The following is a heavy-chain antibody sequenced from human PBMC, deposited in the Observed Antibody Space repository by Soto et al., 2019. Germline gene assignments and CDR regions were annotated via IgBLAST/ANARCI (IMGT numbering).Heavy chain of an antibody. D-gene: IGHD6-6*01. CDR1: GFTFSSYG. V-gene: IGHV3-33*01. CDR2: IWYDGSNK. Sequence: PGGSLRLSCAASGFTFSSYGMHWVRQAPGKGLEWVAVIWYDGSNKYYADSVKGRFTISRDNSKNTLYLQMNSLRAEDTAVYYCARGYRGAARPWVYYYYYMDVWGKGTTVTVSS. J-gene: IGHJ6*03. CDR3: ARGYRGAARPWVYYYYYMDV.